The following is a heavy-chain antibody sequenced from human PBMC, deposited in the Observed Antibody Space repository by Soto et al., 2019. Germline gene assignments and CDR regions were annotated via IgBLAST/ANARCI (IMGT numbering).Heavy chain of an antibody. V-gene: IGHV4-34*01. Sequence: SGALSVKCAVYGGSFSGYYWSWIRQPPGKGLEGIGEINHSGSTNYNPSLKSRVTISVDTSKNQFTLKLSSVTAADTAVYYCARVRYSYFYYYYYGMDVWGPGTTVTVS. CDR2: INHSGST. D-gene: IGHD5-18*01. CDR3: ARVRYSYFYYYYYGMDV. J-gene: IGHJ6*02. CDR1: GGSFSGYY.